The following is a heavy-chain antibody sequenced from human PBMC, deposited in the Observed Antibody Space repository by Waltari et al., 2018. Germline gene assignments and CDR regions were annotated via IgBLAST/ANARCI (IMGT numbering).Heavy chain of an antibody. V-gene: IGHV4-38-2*01. J-gene: IGHJ1*01. CDR1: GYSISSGYY. CDR2: IYHSGST. Sequence: QVQLQESGPGLVKPSETLSLTCAVSGYSISSGYYWGWIRQPPGKGLEWIGGIYHSGSTYYNPSPKRRVTISVDTSKNQFSLKLSSVTAADTAVYYWARHGGEMATISDFQHWGQGTLVTVSS. D-gene: IGHD5-12*01. CDR3: ARHGGEMATISDFQH.